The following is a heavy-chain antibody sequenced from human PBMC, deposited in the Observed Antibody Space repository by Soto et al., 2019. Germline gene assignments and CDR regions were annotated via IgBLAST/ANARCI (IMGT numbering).Heavy chain of an antibody. CDR2: ISAYNGNT. J-gene: IGHJ5*02. Sequence: ASVKVSCKASGYTFTSYGISWVRQAPGQGLEWMGWISAYNGNTNYAQKLQGRVTMTTDTSTSTAYMELRSLRSDDTAVYYCARAPNYYDSSGYFFWFDPWGQGTLVTVSS. CDR3: ARAPNYYDSSGYFFWFDP. V-gene: IGHV1-18*01. D-gene: IGHD3-22*01. CDR1: GYTFTSYG.